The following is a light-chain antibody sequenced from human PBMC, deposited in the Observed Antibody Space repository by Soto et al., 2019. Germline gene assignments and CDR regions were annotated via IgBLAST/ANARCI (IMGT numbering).Light chain of an antibody. CDR2: YVD. J-gene: IGLJ1*01. CDR3: SSYADGSTYV. Sequence: QSALTQPASGSGSPGQSITISCTGTSRDVGAYDYVSWYLQYPDKAPQLLIYYVDHRPSGVSSRFSGSKSGNTASLTISGLQAEDEGDYYCSSYADGSTYVFGTGTQVTVL. CDR1: SRDVGAYDY. V-gene: IGLV2-14*03.